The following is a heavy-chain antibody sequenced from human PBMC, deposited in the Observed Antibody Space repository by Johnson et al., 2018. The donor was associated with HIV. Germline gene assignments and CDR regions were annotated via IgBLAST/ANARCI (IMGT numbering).Heavy chain of an antibody. CDR3: ARDTVVTPPHDAFDI. D-gene: IGHD4-23*01. J-gene: IGHJ3*02. CDR2: IYSGGST. V-gene: IGHV3-66*01. CDR1: GFTFSNNY. Sequence: EVQLVESGGGLVQPGGSLRLSCAASGFTFSNNYMSWVRQAPGKGLEWVSVIYSGGSTYYADSVKGRFTISRDNSKNTLYLQMNSLRAEDTAVYYCARDTVVTPPHDAFDIWGQGTMVTVSS.